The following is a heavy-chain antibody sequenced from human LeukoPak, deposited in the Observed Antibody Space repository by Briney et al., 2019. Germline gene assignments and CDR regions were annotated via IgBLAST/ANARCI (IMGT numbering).Heavy chain of an antibody. J-gene: IGHJ5*01. CDR1: GGSFTAYY. CDR3: ARANRRRSRTFIDA. Sequence: PSETLSLTCAVYGGSFTAYYWNWVRHPPGKGLEWIGEISHSGTTNSNTSLKNGVTISFPTSTHQFPLMFRSVISAHTPVFYFARANRRRSRTFIDACGQGTPVT. V-gene: IGHV4-34*01. D-gene: IGHD1-14*01. CDR2: ISHSGTT.